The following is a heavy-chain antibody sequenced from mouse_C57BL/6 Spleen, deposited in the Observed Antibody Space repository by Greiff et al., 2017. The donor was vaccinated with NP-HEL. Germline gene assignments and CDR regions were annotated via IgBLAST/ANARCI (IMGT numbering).Heavy chain of an antibody. CDR3: ARKDYRSAY. CDR1: GYTFTDYY. CDR2: INPNNGGT. V-gene: IGHV1-26*01. D-gene: IGHD2-12*01. J-gene: IGHJ3*01. Sequence: VQLQQSGPELVKPGASVKISCKASGYTFTDYYMNWVKQSHGKSLEWIGDINPNNGGTSYNQKFKGKATLTVDKSSSTAYMELRSLTSEDSAVYYCARKDYRSAYWGQGTLVTVSA.